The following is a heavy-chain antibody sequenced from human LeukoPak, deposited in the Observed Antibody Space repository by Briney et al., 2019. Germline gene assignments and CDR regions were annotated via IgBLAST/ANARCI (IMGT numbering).Heavy chain of an antibody. D-gene: IGHD6-13*01. CDR3: ARGGASAAARRFDP. J-gene: IGHJ5*02. CDR1: GYTFTSYD. CDR2: MNPNSGNT. Sequence: ASVKVSCKASGYTFTSYDINWVRQATGQGLEWMGWMNPNSGNTDYAQRFQGRVTLTSNTSISTAYMELGSLRSEDTAVYYCARGGASAAARRFDPWGQGTLVTVSS. V-gene: IGHV1-8*01.